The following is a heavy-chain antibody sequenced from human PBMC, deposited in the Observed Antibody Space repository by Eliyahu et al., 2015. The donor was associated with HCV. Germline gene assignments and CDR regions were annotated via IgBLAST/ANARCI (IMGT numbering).Heavy chain of an antibody. CDR1: GFSLSNARMG. D-gene: IGHD3-22*01. CDR3: ARISHNGYYDSSGWSSN. J-gene: IGHJ4*02. V-gene: IGHV2-26*01. CDR2: IFSNDEK. Sequence: QVTLKESGPVLVKPTETLTLTCTVSGFSLSNARMGVSWIRQPPGKALEWLAHIFSNDEKSYSTSLKSRLTISKDTSKSQVVLTMTNMDPVDTATYYCARISHNGYYDSSGWSSNWGQGTLVTVSS.